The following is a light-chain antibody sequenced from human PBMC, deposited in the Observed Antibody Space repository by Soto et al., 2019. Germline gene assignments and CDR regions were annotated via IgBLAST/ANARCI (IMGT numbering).Light chain of an antibody. Sequence: IQLTQSPSSLSPSAGDRFTITCRASQNIDIYLHWYQQKPGTAPKLLIYGASSLQSGVPSRFSGSGSGTDFTLTIRSLQPEDFATYYCQQTSNTPQTFGGGTKVDIK. CDR1: QNIDIY. CDR2: GAS. CDR3: QQTSNTPQT. J-gene: IGKJ4*01. V-gene: IGKV1-39*01.